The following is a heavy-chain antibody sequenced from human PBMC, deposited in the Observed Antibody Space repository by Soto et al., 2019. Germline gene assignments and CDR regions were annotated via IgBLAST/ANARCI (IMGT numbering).Heavy chain of an antibody. CDR3: ASFRPLGYCSGGSCYTYYYYYGMDV. J-gene: IGHJ6*02. Sequence: QVQLVQSGAEVKKPGSSVKVSCKASGGTFRSYAISWVRQAPGQGLEWMGGIIPIFGTANYAQKFQGRVTITADESTSTAYMELSSLRSEDTAVYYCASFRPLGYCSGGSCYTYYYYYGMDVWGQGTTVTVSS. CDR2: IIPIFGTA. CDR1: GGTFRSYA. V-gene: IGHV1-69*01. D-gene: IGHD2-15*01.